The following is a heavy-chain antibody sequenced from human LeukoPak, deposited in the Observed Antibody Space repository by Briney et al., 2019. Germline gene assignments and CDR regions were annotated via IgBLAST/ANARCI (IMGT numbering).Heavy chain of an antibody. J-gene: IGHJ4*02. CDR3: ARDGYNYLDY. D-gene: IGHD5-24*01. Sequence: SETLSLTCSVSGGSISSSSYYWGWIRQPPGKGLEWIGSFYYSGNTYYNPSLKSRVTMSVDMSRNQFSLNLSSVTAADTAVYYCARDGYNYLDYWGQGTLVTVSS. CDR1: GGSISSSSYY. V-gene: IGHV4-39*07. CDR2: FYYSGNT.